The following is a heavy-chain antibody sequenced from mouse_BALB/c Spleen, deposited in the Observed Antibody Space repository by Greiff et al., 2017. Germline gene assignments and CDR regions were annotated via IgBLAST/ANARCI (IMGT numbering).Heavy chain of an antibody. J-gene: IGHJ4*01. CDR1: GYSFSSSW. V-gene: IGHV1-82*01. Sequence: VQLQQSGPELVTPGASVKISCKASGYSFSSSWMNWVKQRPGQGLEWIGRIYPGDGDTNYNGKFKGKATLTADKSSSTAYMQLSILTSVDSAVYFCARDNGSSGYAMDYWGQGTSVTVSA. CDR3: ARDNGSSGYAMDY. D-gene: IGHD1-1*01. CDR2: IYPGDGDT.